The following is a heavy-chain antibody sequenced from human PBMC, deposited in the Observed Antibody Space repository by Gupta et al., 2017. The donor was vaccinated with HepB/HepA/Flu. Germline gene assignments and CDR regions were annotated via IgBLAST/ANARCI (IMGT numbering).Heavy chain of an antibody. CDR1: GGSINGYY. CDR2: VHYDGNT. V-gene: IGHV4-59*01. Sequence: QVQLQESGPGLVKPSETLSLTCTVSGGSINGYYWTWIRQPPGRGLGWIGYVHYDGNTNYNPSLKSRLTVSLDTSKNQFSLNLSPVTAADTAVYYCARTGGVSRSYYYAMDVWGQGATVTVSS. D-gene: IGHD2-8*01. CDR3: ARTGGVSRSYYYAMDV. J-gene: IGHJ6*02.